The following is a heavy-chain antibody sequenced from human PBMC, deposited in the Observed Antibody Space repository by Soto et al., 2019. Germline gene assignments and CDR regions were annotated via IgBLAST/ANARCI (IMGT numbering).Heavy chain of an antibody. CDR1: GFTFDTYA. J-gene: IGHJ6*03. D-gene: IGHD2-15*01. CDR2: ISGSGAKT. CDR3: AKLECSGGSCYSGRLVDYFYYYMDV. V-gene: IGHV3-23*01. Sequence: GSLRLSCAASGFTFDTYAMSWVRQAPGKGLEWVSAISGSGAKTYYADSVKGRFTISRDNSKNTLYLQMNSLRAEDTAVYHCAKLECSGGSCYSGRLVDYFYYYMDVWGKGT.